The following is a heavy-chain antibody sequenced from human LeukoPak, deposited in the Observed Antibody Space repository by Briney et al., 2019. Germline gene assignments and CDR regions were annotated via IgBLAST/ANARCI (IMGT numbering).Heavy chain of an antibody. J-gene: IGHJ4*02. CDR3: GRDLMREVVPAATDVDY. CDR2: ISSSSSYI. D-gene: IGHD2-2*01. V-gene: IGHV3-21*01. Sequence: GGSLRLSCAASGFTFSSYSMNWVRQAPGKGLEWVSSISSSSSYIYYADSVKGRFTISRDNAKNSLYLQMNSLRAEDTAVYYCGRDLMREVVPAATDVDYWGQGTLVTVSS. CDR1: GFTFSSYS.